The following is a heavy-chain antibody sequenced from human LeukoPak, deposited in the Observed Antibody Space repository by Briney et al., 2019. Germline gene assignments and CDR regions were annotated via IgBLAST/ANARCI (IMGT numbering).Heavy chain of an antibody. V-gene: IGHV3-48*03. CDR3: ARVQYYDSSGYFDDAFDI. J-gene: IGHJ3*02. CDR2: ISSSGSTI. CDR1: GFTFSSYE. D-gene: IGHD3-22*01. Sequence: GGSLRLSCAASGFTFSSYEMNWVRQAPGKGLEWVSYISSSGSTIYYADSVKGRFTISRDNAKNSLYLQMNSLRAEDTAVYYCARVQYYDSSGYFDDAFDIWGQGTMVTVSS.